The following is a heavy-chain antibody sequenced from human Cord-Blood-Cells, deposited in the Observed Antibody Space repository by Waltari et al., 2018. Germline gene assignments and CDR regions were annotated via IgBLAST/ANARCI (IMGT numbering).Heavy chain of an antibody. CDR3: ARGIAAAGTVDY. CDR1: GYTFTSYD. CDR2: MNPDSGNT. V-gene: IGHV1-8*03. D-gene: IGHD6-13*01. Sequence: QVQLVQSGAEVKKPGASVKVSCKASGYTFTSYDINWVRQATGQGLEWMGWMNPDSGNTGYAQKFQGRVTITMNTAISTAYMELSSLRSEDTAVYYCARGIAAAGTVDYWGQGTLVTVPS. J-gene: IGHJ4*02.